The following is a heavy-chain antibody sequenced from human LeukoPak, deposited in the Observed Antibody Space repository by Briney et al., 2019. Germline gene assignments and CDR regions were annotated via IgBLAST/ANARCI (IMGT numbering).Heavy chain of an antibody. D-gene: IGHD2-15*01. CDR3: ARALNPLPGTYYFDY. CDR2: IYDRGST. V-gene: IGHV4-59*08. Sequence: SETLSLTCTVSGGSISSYYWSWIRQPPGKGLEWIGNIYDRGSTKYNPSLKSRVTISVDTSKNQVSLTLSSVTAADTAVYYCARALNPLPGTYYFDYWGQGTLVTVSS. CDR1: GGSISSYY. J-gene: IGHJ4*02.